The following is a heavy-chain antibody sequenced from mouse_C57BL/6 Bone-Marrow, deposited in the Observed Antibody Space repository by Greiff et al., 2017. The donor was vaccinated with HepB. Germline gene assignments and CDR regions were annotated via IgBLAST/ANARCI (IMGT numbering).Heavy chain of an antibody. Sequence: VQLQESGPELVKPGASVKISCKASGYAFSSSWMSWVKQRPGKGLEWIGRIYPGDGDTNYNGKFKGQATMTADTSSSTAYMQLSSPTSEDSAVYFCARLLLRSHYYYAMDYWGQGTSVTVSS. CDR2: IYPGDGDT. CDR3: ARLLLRSHYYYAMDY. D-gene: IGHD1-1*01. V-gene: IGHV1-82*01. J-gene: IGHJ4*01. CDR1: GYAFSSSW.